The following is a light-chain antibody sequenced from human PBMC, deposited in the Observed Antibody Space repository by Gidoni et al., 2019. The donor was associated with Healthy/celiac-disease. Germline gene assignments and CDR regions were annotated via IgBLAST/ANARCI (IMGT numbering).Light chain of an antibody. CDR1: SPNIGAGYD. J-gene: IGLJ3*02. V-gene: IGLV1-40*01. Sequence: QSVLTQPPSVSGAPGQRVTISCTGSSPNIGAGYDVPWYQQLPGTAPKLLIHGNSNRPSGVPDRFSGSKSGTSASLAITGLQAEDEADYYCQSYDSSLSGTNWVFGGGTKLTVL. CDR3: QSYDSSLSGTNWV. CDR2: GNS.